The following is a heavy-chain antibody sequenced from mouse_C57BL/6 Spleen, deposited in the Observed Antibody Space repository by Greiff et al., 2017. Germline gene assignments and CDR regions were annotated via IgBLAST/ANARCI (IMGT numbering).Heavy chain of an antibody. CDR3: ARSPTIVTTRGGGNYFDY. Sequence: QVQLQQPGAELVMPGASVKLSCKASGYTFTSYWMHWVKQRPGQGLEWIGEIDPSDSYTNYNQKFKGKSTLTVDKSSSTAYMPLSSLTSEDSAVYYCARSPTIVTTRGGGNYFDYWGQGTTLTVSS. J-gene: IGHJ2*01. V-gene: IGHV1-69*01. D-gene: IGHD2-5*01. CDR1: GYTFTSYW. CDR2: IDPSDSYT.